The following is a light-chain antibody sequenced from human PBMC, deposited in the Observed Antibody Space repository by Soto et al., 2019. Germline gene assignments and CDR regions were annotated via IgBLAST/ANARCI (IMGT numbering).Light chain of an antibody. Sequence: DIQMTQSPSSLSASVGDRVTITCRASHSISRYLNWYQQKPGKAPKLLIYAASTLQSGVPSRFSGSGSGTDFTLTISSLQSEDFAVYYCQQYNNWPPWTFGQGTKVDIK. CDR1: HSISRY. CDR2: AAS. J-gene: IGKJ1*01. V-gene: IGKV1-39*01. CDR3: QQYNNWPPWT.